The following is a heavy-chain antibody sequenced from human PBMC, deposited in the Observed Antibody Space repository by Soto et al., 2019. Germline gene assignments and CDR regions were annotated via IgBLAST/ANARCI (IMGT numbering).Heavy chain of an antibody. J-gene: IGHJ6*02. Sequence: EVQLLESGGGLVQPGGSLRLSCAASGFTLSSYAMSWVRQAPGKGLEWVSAISGSGNRTFHADSVKGRFTISRDNAKNAMYLPMNSLRVEDTAVYYCAKEVTSGSYSHYYYGLDVWGQGTMVTVSS. CDR2: ISGSGNRT. CDR1: GFTLSSYA. V-gene: IGHV3-23*01. CDR3: AKEVTSGSYSHYYYGLDV. D-gene: IGHD1-26*01.